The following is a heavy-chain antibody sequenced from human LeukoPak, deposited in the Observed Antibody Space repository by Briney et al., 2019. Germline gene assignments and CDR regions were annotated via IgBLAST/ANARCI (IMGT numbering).Heavy chain of an antibody. CDR3: ATLGDFEY. Sequence: SETLSLTCTVSGVSISSYYWSWIRQPPGKGLEWIGYVYYSGTTSHNPSLKSRVTISEDTSKNQFSLNLRSVTAADTAVYYCATLGDFEYWGQGTLVTVSS. CDR2: VYYSGTT. CDR1: GVSISSYY. V-gene: IGHV4-59*08. J-gene: IGHJ4*02.